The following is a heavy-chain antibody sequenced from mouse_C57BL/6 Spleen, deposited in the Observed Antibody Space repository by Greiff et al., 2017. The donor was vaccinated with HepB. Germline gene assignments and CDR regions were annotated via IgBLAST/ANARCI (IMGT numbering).Heavy chain of an antibody. CDR3: ARQGYYYGSSPNWYFDV. V-gene: IGHV5-15*01. CDR1: GFTFSDYG. CDR2: ISNLAYSI. Sequence: EVQRVESGGGLVQPGGSLKLSCAASGFTFSDYGMAWVRQAPRKGPEWVAFISNLAYSIYYADTVTGRFTISRENAKNTLYLEMSSLRSEDTAMYYCARQGYYYGSSPNWYFDVWGTGTTVTVSS. J-gene: IGHJ1*03. D-gene: IGHD1-1*01.